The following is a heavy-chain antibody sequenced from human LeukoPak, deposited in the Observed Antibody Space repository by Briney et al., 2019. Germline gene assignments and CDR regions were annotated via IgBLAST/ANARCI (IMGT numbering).Heavy chain of an antibody. D-gene: IGHD6-19*01. J-gene: IGHJ4*02. CDR3: AREPWSSGWLYFDY. CDR2: ISSSGSTI. Sequence: GGSLRLSCAASGFTFSSYVMNWVRQAPGKGLEWVSYISSSGSTIYYADSVKGRFTISRDNAKNSLYLQMNSLRAEDTAVYYCAREPWSSGWLYFDYWGQGTLVTVSS. V-gene: IGHV3-48*03. CDR1: GFTFSSYV.